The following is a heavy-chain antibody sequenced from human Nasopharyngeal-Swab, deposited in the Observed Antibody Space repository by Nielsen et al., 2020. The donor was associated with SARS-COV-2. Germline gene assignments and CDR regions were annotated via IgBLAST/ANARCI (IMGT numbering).Heavy chain of an antibody. CDR2: ISSSSSYI. CDR3: ARDGLDYDFWSAYFMDV. D-gene: IGHD3-3*01. J-gene: IGHJ6*02. CDR1: GFTFNNYN. V-gene: IGHV3-21*01. Sequence: GESLKISCAASGFTFNNYNFNWVRQAPGQGLECVSSISSSSSYIYYADSVKGRFTISRDNAKNSLYLQMNSLRAEDTAVYYCARDGLDYDFWSAYFMDVWGQWTTVTVSS.